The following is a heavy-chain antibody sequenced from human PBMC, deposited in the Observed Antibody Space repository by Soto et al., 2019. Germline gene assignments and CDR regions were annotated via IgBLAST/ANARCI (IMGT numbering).Heavy chain of an antibody. V-gene: IGHV4-4*02. D-gene: IGHD2-21*02. J-gene: IGHJ2*01. CDR2: IYHSGST. CDR1: GGSISSSNW. Sequence: QVQLQESGPGLVKPSGTLSLTCAVSGGSISSSNWWSWVRQPPGKGLEWIGEIYHSGSTNYNPSLKSRATISVDKSKNQSSLRLSSVTAADTAVYYCARVVRYCGGDCYWYFDLWGRGTLVTVSS. CDR3: ARVVRYCGGDCYWYFDL.